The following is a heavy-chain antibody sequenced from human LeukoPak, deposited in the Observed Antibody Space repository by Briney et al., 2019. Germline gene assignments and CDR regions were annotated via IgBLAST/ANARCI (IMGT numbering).Heavy chain of an antibody. CDR3: ATLVGYGSFFDY. D-gene: IGHD3-10*01. Sequence: GESLQISCECSGYSFTSYWIGWVRPVPGKGLEYMGIIYPGDSDTRYSPSFQGQVTISADKSISTAYLQWSSLKASDTAMYYCATLVGYGSFFDYWGQGTLVTASS. J-gene: IGHJ4*02. V-gene: IGHV5-51*01. CDR1: GYSFTSYW. CDR2: IYPGDSDT.